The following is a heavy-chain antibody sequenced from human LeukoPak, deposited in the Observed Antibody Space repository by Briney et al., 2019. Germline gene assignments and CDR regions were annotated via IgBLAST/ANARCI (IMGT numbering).Heavy chain of an antibody. CDR1: GFTFSSYS. V-gene: IGHV3-48*04. J-gene: IGHJ4*02. D-gene: IGHD5-12*01. CDR2: ISSSSSTI. Sequence: GGSLRLSCAASGFTFSSYSMNWVRQAPGKGLEWVSYISSSSSTIYYADSVKGRFTISRDNAKNSLYLQMNSLRAEDTAVYYCAAHPRGGYSGPGDYWGQGTLVTVSS. CDR3: AAHPRGGYSGPGDY.